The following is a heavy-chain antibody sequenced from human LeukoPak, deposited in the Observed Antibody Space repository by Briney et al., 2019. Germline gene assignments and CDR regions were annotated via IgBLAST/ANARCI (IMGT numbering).Heavy chain of an antibody. V-gene: IGHV1-2*02. CDR2: INPNSGDT. CDR1: GYTFTGYY. Sequence: ASVKVSCKASGYTFTGYYIHWVRQAPGQGLDWMGWINPNSGDTNYAQKFQGRVTLTSDTSISTAYMELTRLTSDDTAVYHCARVADGYYFGYWGQGTLVTVSS. J-gene: IGHJ4*02. CDR3: ARVADGYYFGY. D-gene: IGHD6-25*01.